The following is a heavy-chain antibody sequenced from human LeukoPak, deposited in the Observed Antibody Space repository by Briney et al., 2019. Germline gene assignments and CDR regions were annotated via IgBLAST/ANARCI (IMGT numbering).Heavy chain of an antibody. J-gene: IGHJ4*02. CDR2: INPTGGST. D-gene: IGHD4-17*01. V-gene: IGHV1-46*01. CDR3: ARAVNLHDYGDYVVGYYFDY. CDR1: GYTFTSYY. Sequence: ASVKVSCKASGYTFTSYYMHWVRQAPGQGLEWMGLINPTGGSTGYAQKFQGRVTMTTDTSTSTAYMELRSLRSDDTAVYYCARAVNLHDYGDYVVGYYFDYWGQGTLVTVSS.